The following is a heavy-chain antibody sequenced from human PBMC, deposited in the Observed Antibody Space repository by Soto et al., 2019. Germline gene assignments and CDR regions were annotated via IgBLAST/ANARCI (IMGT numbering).Heavy chain of an antibody. CDR1: GFTFSTYG. D-gene: IGHD2-21*01. CDR3: AKCGAGHYGMDV. Sequence: GGSLRLSCAASGFTFSTYGLHWVRQAPGKGLEWVAFISYDGSNKYYADSVKGRFTISRDNSKNTLHLQMNSLRAEETAVYYCAKCGAGHYGMDVWGQGTTVTVSS. CDR2: ISYDGSNK. V-gene: IGHV3-30*18. J-gene: IGHJ6*02.